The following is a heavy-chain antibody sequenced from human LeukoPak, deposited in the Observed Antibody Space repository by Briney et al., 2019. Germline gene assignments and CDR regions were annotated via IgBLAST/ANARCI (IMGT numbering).Heavy chain of an antibody. CDR1: FSTFNKAW. CDR2: ISGSGGLT. CDR3: ARDLRRDCSTTTCYAFDY. J-gene: IGHJ4*02. D-gene: IGHD2-2*01. Sequence: GGSLRLSCAASFSTFNKAWMNWVRQAPGKGLEWVSVISGSGGLTYYADSVKGRFTISRDNSKNTLYLQMNGLRADDTAVYYCARDLRRDCSTTTCYAFDYWGQGTLVTVSS. V-gene: IGHV3-23*01.